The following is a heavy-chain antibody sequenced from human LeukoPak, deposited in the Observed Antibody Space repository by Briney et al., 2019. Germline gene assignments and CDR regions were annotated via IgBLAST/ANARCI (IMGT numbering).Heavy chain of an antibody. Sequence: ASVKVSCKASGYTFTSYGISWVRQAPGHGLEWMGWISAYNGNTNYAQKLQGRVTMTTDTSTSTAYMELRSLRSDYTAEYYCARDFPGGDYVVDYWGQGTLVTVSS. V-gene: IGHV1-18*01. D-gene: IGHD4-17*01. CDR3: ARDFPGGDYVVDY. CDR2: ISAYNGNT. CDR1: GYTFTSYG. J-gene: IGHJ4*02.